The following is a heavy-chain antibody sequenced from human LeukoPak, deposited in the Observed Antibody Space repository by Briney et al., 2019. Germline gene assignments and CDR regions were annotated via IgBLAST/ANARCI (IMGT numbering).Heavy chain of an antibody. CDR2: ISTSSGTT. Sequence: GGSLRLSCAASGFTFSTNSMNWVRQAPGKGLEWVSCISTSSGTTYYADSVKGRFTISRDNGKNSLYLQMNSLRDEDTAVYFCARGASRGFDYWGQGTLVTVSS. D-gene: IGHD5-24*01. CDR1: GFTFSTNS. CDR3: ARGASRGFDY. V-gene: IGHV3-48*02. J-gene: IGHJ4*02.